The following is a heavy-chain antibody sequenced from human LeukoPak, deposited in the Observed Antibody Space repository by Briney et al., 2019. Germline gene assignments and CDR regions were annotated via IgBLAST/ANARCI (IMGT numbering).Heavy chain of an antibody. J-gene: IGHJ6*03. D-gene: IGHD6-13*01. Sequence: GGSLRLSCAASGFTFSSYAMSWVRQAPGKGLEWVSAISGSGGSTYYADSVKGRFTISRDNSKNTLYLRMNSLRAEDTAVYYCAKDRGIAAAGKSYYYMHVWGKGTTVTVSS. CDR2: ISGSGGST. CDR1: GFTFSSYA. V-gene: IGHV3-23*01. CDR3: AKDRGIAAAGKSYYYMHV.